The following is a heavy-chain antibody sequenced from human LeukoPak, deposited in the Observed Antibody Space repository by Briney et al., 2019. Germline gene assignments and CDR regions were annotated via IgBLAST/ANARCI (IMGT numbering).Heavy chain of an antibody. Sequence: GGSLRLACAASGFTFSSYSMNWVRQAPGKGLEWVSSISSSSSYIYYADSVKGRFTISRDNAKNSLYLQMNSLRAEDTAVYYCAAYRGAHHKTFDYWGQRTLVTVSS. V-gene: IGHV3-21*04. CDR2: ISSSSSYI. CDR1: GFTFSSYS. D-gene: IGHD1-26*01. CDR3: AAYRGAHHKTFDY. J-gene: IGHJ4*02.